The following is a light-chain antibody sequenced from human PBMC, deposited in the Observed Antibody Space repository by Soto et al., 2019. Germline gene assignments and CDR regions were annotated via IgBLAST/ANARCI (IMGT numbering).Light chain of an antibody. CDR2: GAS. J-gene: IGKJ1*01. Sequence: EIVMTQSPATLSVAPGERASLSCRASQSVSSNLAWYQQKPGQAPRLLIYGASTRATGIPARFSGSASGTEFTLTISSLQSEDFAVYYCQQYNNWPPWTFGQGTKVDNK. CDR3: QQYNNWPPWT. V-gene: IGKV3-15*01. CDR1: QSVSSN.